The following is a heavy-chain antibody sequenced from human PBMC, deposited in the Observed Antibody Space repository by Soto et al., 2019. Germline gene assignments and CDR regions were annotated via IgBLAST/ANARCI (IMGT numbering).Heavy chain of an antibody. CDR1: GGSISTSNW. V-gene: IGHV4-4*02. D-gene: IGHD6-13*01. Sequence: QVQLQESGPGLVKPSGTLSLTCAVSGGSISTSNWWSWVRQPPGKGLEWIGEVYRTGSTNYNPSPESRLPISVHKSKNPFSLKLTSVTAAATAVYYCARARATIAAAAIFDCWGQGTLVTVSS. CDR2: VYRTGST. J-gene: IGHJ4*02. CDR3: ARARATIAAAAIFDC.